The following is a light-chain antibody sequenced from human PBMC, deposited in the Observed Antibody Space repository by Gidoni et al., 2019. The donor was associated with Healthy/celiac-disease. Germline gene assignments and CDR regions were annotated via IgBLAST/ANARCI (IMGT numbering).Light chain of an antibody. V-gene: IGKV1-9*01. CDR3: QQLNSYPVA. CDR2: AAS. CDR1: QGISSY. J-gene: IGKJ1*01. Sequence: DIPLTQSPSFLSASVGDRVTITCRASQGISSYLAWYQQKPGKAPKLLIYAASTLQSGVPSRFSGSGSGTEFTLTISSLQPEDFATYYCQQLNSYPVAFXXXTKVEIK.